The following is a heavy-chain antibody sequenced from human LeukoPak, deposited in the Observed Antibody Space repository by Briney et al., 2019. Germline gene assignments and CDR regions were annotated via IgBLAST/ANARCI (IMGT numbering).Heavy chain of an antibody. J-gene: IGHJ4*02. CDR1: GFTFDSCA. CDR2: IGGRGTYT. V-gene: IGHV3-23*01. Sequence: PGGSLRLSCAASGFTFDSCAMNWVRQAPGKGLEWGSVIGGRGTYTHYGDSVKGRFTVSRDNSKNTLYLQMNSLRAEDTAVYYCAADPDHIVGATSADYWGQGTLVTVSS. CDR3: AADPDHIVGATSADY. D-gene: IGHD1-26*01.